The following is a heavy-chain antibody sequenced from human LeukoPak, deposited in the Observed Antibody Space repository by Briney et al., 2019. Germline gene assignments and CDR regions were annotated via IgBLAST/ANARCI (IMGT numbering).Heavy chain of an antibody. D-gene: IGHD2-2*01. V-gene: IGHV3-23*01. CDR3: AKPKDTAVGRYFDY. J-gene: IGHJ4*02. CDR1: GFTFSNYA. Sequence: GGSLRLSSAASGFTFSNYAMSWVRQAPGKGLEWVSAISASGGSTYYADSVKGRFTISRDNSKNTLYLQMNSLRAEDTAVYYCAKPKDTAVGRYFDYWGQGTLVTVSS. CDR2: ISASGGST.